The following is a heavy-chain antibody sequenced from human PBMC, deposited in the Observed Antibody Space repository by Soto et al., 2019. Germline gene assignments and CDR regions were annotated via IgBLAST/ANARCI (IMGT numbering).Heavy chain of an antibody. CDR3: ARTYDDIYSGTTPPYY. CDR2: ISYDGTKN. J-gene: IGHJ4*02. CDR1: GFTFRNYD. V-gene: IGHV3-30-3*01. D-gene: IGHD3-9*01. Sequence: GGSLRLSCAASGFTFRNYDIHWVRQAPGKGLEWVASISYDGTKNYYADSVKGRFTISRENSRNTLYLQMNSLRAEDTAVYYCARTYDDIYSGTTPPYYWGQGTLVTVSS.